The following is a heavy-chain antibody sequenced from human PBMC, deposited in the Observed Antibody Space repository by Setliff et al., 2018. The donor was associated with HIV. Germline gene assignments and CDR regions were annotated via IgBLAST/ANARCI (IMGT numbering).Heavy chain of an antibody. D-gene: IGHD5-18*01. CDR1: GFIFSDSA. V-gene: IGHV3-73*01. CDR2: IRSKANSYAT. Sequence: PGGSLRLSCAASGFIFSDSAMHWVRQASGKGLEWVGRIRSKANSYATMYAASVKGRFAISRDDSNNTAYLQMNSLEIEDTAVYYCARTRYSYGYFYYMDVWGKGTTVTVSS. CDR3: ARTRYSYGYFYYMDV. J-gene: IGHJ6*03.